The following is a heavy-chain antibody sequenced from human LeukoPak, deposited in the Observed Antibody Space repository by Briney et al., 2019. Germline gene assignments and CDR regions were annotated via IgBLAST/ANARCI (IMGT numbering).Heavy chain of an antibody. V-gene: IGHV4-4*02. CDR2: IYHSGST. CDR1: GGSISSSNW. D-gene: IGHD3-22*01. Sequence: SGTLSLTCAVSGGSISSSNWWSWVRQPPGKGPEWIGEIYHSGSTNYNPSLKSRVTISVDKSKNQFSLKLSSVTAADTAVYYCARVSRYNYDSGGYYDYWGQGTLVTVSS. CDR3: ARVSRYNYDSGGYYDY. J-gene: IGHJ4*02.